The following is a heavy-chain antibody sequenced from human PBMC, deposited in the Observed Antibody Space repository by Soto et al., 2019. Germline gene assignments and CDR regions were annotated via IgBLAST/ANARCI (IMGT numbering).Heavy chain of an antibody. D-gene: IGHD6-13*01. CDR2: IYHSGST. CDR3: ARDVRYSSSWDYYYYYGMDV. V-gene: IGHV4-4*02. J-gene: IGHJ6*02. Sequence: SETLSLTCAVSGGSISSSNWWSWVRQPPGKGLEWIGEIYHSGSTNYNPSLKSRVTISVDKSKNQFSLKLSSVTAADTAVYYCARDVRYSSSWDYYYYYGMDVWGQGTTVTVSS. CDR1: GGSISSSNW.